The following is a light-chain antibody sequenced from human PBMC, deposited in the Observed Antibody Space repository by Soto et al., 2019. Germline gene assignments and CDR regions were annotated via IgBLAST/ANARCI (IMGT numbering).Light chain of an antibody. CDR2: DAT. Sequence: RASQSISRWLAWYQQKPGKAPKLLIHDATSLESGVPSRFSVSGSGTEINLTMRSLHSDESAISNCQQHSRYGRSVGQGTKVDIK. J-gene: IGKJ1*01. CDR3: QQHSRYGRS. CDR1: QSISRW. V-gene: IGKV1-5*01.